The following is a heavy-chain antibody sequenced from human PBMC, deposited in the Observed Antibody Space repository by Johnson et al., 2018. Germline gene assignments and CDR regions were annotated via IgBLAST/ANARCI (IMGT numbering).Heavy chain of an antibody. CDR3: ANLYYGSGSYPMRPSGYYYMDV. CDR2: ISYDGSNK. Sequence: QVQLVESGGGVVQXGRSXRLXCAASGFTFSSYGMHWVRQAPGKGLEWVAVISYDGSNKYYADSVKGRFTISRDNSKNTLYLQMNSLRAEDTAVYYGANLYYGSGSYPMRPSGYYYMDVWGKGTTVTVSS. D-gene: IGHD3-10*01. J-gene: IGHJ6*03. CDR1: GFTFSSYG. V-gene: IGHV3-30*18.